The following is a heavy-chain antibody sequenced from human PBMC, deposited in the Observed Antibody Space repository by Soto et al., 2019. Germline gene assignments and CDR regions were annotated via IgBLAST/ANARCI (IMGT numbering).Heavy chain of an antibody. Sequence: GASVNVSCKASGGTFSSYAISAVRQAPGQGLEWMGGIIPIFGTENYAPKLQGRVTITAGDSTSTAYMELSSLRSEDTAVYYSTRAYDSSGYYSWGQGTLVTVSS. D-gene: IGHD3-22*01. CDR1: GGTFSSYA. CDR3: TRAYDSSGYYS. J-gene: IGHJ4*02. V-gene: IGHV1-69*13. CDR2: IIPIFGTE.